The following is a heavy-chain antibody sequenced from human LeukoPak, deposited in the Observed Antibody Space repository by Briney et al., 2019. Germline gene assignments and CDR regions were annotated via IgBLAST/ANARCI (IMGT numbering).Heavy chain of an antibody. CDR2: IRYDGRNK. J-gene: IGHJ4*02. CDR1: GFNLRWNG. D-gene: IGHD5-18*01. Sequence: PGGSLRTFLAASGFNLRWNGLHLVRQAPSQGLGLVGFIRYDGRNKYYGDSVKGRFTISRDNSQNTLFLQMNSLRVEDTAVYYCAKDHRDNYGSFFPYWGQGILVTVSS. V-gene: IGHV3-30*02. CDR3: AKDHRDNYGSFFPY.